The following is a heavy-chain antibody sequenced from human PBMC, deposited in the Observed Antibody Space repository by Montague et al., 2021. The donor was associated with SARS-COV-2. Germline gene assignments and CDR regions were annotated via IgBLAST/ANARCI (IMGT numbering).Heavy chain of an antibody. CDR2: INHSGST. V-gene: IGHV4-34*01. Sequence: SETLSLTCAVSGGSFSGYYWTWIRQSPRKGLEWIGEINHSGSTNYNPSLKSRVTISVDTSTNQFSLKLSSVTAADTAVYYCACGGITTRGLIYYYGMDVWGQGTTVTVSS. J-gene: IGHJ6*02. D-gene: IGHD4-11*01. CDR3: ACGGITTRGLIYYYGMDV. CDR1: GGSFSGYY.